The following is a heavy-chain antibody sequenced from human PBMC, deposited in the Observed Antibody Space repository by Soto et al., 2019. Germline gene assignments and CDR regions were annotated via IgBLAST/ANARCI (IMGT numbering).Heavy chain of an antibody. CDR2: INPSGGST. Sequence: ASVKVSCKASGYTFTSYYMHWVRQAPGQGLEWMGIINPSGGSTSYAQKLQGRVTMTRDTSTSAVYMELSSLRSEDTAVKYCAKDPTYHDFCSGYFDYWGQGTLVTVSS. D-gene: IGHD3-3*01. J-gene: IGHJ4*02. CDR3: AKDPTYHDFCSGYFDY. CDR1: GYTFTSYY. V-gene: IGHV1-46*01.